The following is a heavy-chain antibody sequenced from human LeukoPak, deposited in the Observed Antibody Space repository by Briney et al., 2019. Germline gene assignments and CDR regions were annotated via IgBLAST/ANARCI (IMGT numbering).Heavy chain of an antibody. CDR1: GGSFSSYY. V-gene: IGHV4-59*08. Sequence: PSETLSLTCTASGGSFSSYYWSWIRQPPGKGLEWIGDAYYGGSTNHYPSLKSRVTISADTSKNQFSLKLSSVTAADTAVYYCARRFGGYSNFDYWGQGTLVTVSS. J-gene: IGHJ4*02. CDR2: AYYGGST. CDR3: ARRFGGYSNFDY. D-gene: IGHD5-12*01.